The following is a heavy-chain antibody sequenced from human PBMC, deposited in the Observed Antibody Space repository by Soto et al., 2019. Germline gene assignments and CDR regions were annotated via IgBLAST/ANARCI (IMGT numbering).Heavy chain of an antibody. CDR1: GGSFSGYY. CDR3: ARGNRRITIFGVVTGGVYYCGMDV. J-gene: IGHJ6*02. Sequence: SETLSLTCAVYGGSFSGYYWSWIRQPPGKGLEWIGEINHSGSTNYNPSLKSRVTISVDTSKNQFSLKMSSVTAADTAVYYCARGNRRITIFGVVTGGVYYCGMDVWGQGTTVTV. CDR2: INHSGST. D-gene: IGHD3-3*01. V-gene: IGHV4-34*01.